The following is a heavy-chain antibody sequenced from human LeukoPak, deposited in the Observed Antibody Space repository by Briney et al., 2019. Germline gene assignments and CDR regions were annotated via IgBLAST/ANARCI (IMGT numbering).Heavy chain of an antibody. J-gene: IGHJ6*03. CDR2: IKQDGSEK. CDR1: GFTFSSYW. V-gene: IGHV3-7*01. D-gene: IGHD2-2*01. Sequence: GGSLRLSCAASGFTFSSYWMSWVRQAPGKGLEWVANIKQDGSEKYYVDSVKGRFTISRDNAKNSLYLQMNSLRAEDTAVYYCARIDIVVVPAAIYDEDYYYYYMDVWGKGTTVTVSS. CDR3: ARIDIVVVPAAIYDEDYYYYYMDV.